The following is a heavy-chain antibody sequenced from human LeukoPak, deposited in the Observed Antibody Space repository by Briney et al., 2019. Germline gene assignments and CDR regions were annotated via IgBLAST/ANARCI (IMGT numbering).Heavy chain of an antibody. V-gene: IGHV3-23*01. Sequence: ASLRLSCAASGFTFSSYVMSWVRQAPGEGLEWVSAISGSGGSTYYADSVKGRFTISRDNSKNTLYLQMNSLRAEDTAVYYCAKGETYYFDYWGQGTLVTVFS. CDR3: AKGETYYFDY. CDR1: GFTFSSYV. J-gene: IGHJ4*02. CDR2: ISGSGGST.